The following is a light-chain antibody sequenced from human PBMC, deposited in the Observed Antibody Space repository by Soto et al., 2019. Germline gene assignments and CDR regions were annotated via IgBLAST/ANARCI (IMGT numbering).Light chain of an antibody. V-gene: IGKV3-20*01. CDR2: GAS. CDR1: QSVSSTY. CDR3: QQYGSSLFT. Sequence: EIVLTQSPGTLSLSPGERATLSCRASQSVSSTYLTWYQQKPGQAPRLLNYGASSRATGIPDRFSGSGSGKDFTLTISRGEPEDFAVYYCQQYGSSLFTFGQGTKLEIK. J-gene: IGKJ2*01.